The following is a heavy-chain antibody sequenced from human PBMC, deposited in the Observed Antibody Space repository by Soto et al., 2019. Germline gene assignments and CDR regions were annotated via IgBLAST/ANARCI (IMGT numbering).Heavy chain of an antibody. CDR3: AKDQSIATLGNYAFDI. V-gene: IGHV3-30*18. CDR1: GFTFSSYG. CDR2: ISYDGSNK. D-gene: IGHD6-6*01. Sequence: QVQLVESGGGVVQPGRSLRLSCAASGFTFSSYGMHWVRQAPGKGLEWVAVISYDGSNKYYADSVKGRFTISRDNSKNTLYLQMNSLRAEDTAVYYCAKDQSIATLGNYAFDIWGQGTMVTVSS. J-gene: IGHJ3*02.